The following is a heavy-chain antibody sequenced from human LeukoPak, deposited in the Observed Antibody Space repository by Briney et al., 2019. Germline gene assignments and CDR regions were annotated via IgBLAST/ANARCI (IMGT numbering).Heavy chain of an antibody. CDR2: ISTYSGNT. CDR1: GYTFTSYG. V-gene: IGHV1-18*01. Sequence: GASVKVSCKASGYTFTSYGITWVRQAPGQGLEWMGWISTYSGNTNYAQKLQGRVTMTTDTSTTTAYMELRSLRSEDTAVYYCARISSGWYYYYYMDVWGKGTTVTVSS. CDR3: ARISSGWYYYYYMDV. D-gene: IGHD6-19*01. J-gene: IGHJ6*03.